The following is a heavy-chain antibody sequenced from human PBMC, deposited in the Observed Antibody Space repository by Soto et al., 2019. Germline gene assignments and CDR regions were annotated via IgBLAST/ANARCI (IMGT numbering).Heavy chain of an antibody. CDR1: GFTFSNYG. V-gene: IGHV3-30*18. Sequence: QVQLVESGGGVVQPGRSLRLSCEVSGFTFSNYGIHWVRQAPGKGLEWVAVISSDGSNKYYADSVKGRFTISRDNSKNTLYLQMNSLRAEDTAVYYCAKDRGGSCCGAFDIWGQGTMVTVSS. CDR3: AKDRGGSCCGAFDI. D-gene: IGHD2-15*01. J-gene: IGHJ3*02. CDR2: ISSDGSNK.